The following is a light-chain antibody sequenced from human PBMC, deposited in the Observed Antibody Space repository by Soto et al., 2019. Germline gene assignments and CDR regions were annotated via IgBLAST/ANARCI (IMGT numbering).Light chain of an antibody. CDR3: MQGTLWPRT. CDR1: QSLVYSDGNTY. V-gene: IGKV2-30*01. J-gene: IGKJ2*01. CDR2: KVS. Sequence: DVVMTQSPLSLPVTLGQPASISCRSSQSLVYSDGNTYLNWFQQRPGQSPRRLLYKVSNRDSGVPDRFSGSWSGTDFTLKISRVEAEDVGVYYCMQGTLWPRTFGQGTKLEIK.